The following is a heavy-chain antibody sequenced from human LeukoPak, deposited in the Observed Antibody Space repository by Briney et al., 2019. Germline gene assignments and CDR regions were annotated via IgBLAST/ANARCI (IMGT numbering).Heavy chain of an antibody. CDR1: GFTFDTYA. CDR3: AKDTYYSGSYIWFDP. V-gene: IGHV3-23*01. Sequence: GGSLRLSCAASGFTFDTYAMSWVRQAPGKGLEWVSVTSGSGDSTDYADSVKGRFTISRDNSRNTLYLQMNNLRAEDTAIYYCAKDTYYSGSYIWFDPRGQGTLVTVSS. J-gene: IGHJ5*02. D-gene: IGHD1-26*01. CDR2: TSGSGDST.